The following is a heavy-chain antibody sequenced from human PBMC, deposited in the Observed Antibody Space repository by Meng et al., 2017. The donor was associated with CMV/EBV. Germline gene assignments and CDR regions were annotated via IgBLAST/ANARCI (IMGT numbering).Heavy chain of an antibody. D-gene: IGHD3-3*01. J-gene: IGHJ4*02. Sequence: SLSGYDWTWIRQVPGKGLEWIGVINYRGSTDYNPSLKSRVSISIDTSKNQFSLRLSSATAADTAVYYCARGRDTAFGVVITGYYFDYWGQGTLVTVSS. CDR3: ARGRDTAFGVVITGYYFDY. CDR2: INYRGST. V-gene: IGHV4-34*01. CDR1: SLSGYD.